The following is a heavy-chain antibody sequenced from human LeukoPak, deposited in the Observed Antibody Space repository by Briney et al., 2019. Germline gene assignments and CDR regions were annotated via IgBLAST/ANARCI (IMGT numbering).Heavy chain of an antibody. V-gene: IGHV3-74*01. CDR2: IKYDASST. CDR3: ARGATYAYYQDY. D-gene: IGHD1-26*01. Sequence: GGSLRLSCAASGFTFSSHWMHWVRQAPGKGLVWVSRIKYDASSTSYADSVKGRFTISRDNAKNTLYLQMNSLRAEDTAVYYCARGATYAYYQDYWGQGTLVTVSS. CDR1: GFTFSSHW. J-gene: IGHJ4*02.